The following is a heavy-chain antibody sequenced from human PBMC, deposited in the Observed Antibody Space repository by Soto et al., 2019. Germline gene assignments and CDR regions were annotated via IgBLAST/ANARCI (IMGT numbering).Heavy chain of an antibody. CDR3: GRGNQLVVPGRTPIYYYDGMDV. Sequence: QVQLVQSGAEVKKPGASVKVSCKASGYTFSNYIISWVRQAPGQGLEWMGWISAYNGNTNYAQKFQGRVTVTRDTSTSTAYMELRSLRSDDTAVYYCGRGNQLVVPGRTPIYYYDGMDVWGQGTTVTVSS. D-gene: IGHD2-2*01. CDR2: ISAYNGNT. J-gene: IGHJ6*02. CDR1: GYTFSNYI. V-gene: IGHV1-18*01.